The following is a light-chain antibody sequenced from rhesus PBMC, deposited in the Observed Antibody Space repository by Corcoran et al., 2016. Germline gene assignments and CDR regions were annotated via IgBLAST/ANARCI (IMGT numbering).Light chain of an antibody. V-gene: IGKV2-78*01. CDR3: MQTLQTPFT. CDR1: QSLLDSDGYTH. J-gene: IGKJ3*01. CDR2: LVS. Sequence: DIVMTQTPLSLPVTPGEPASISCRSSQSLLDSDGYTHLHWYLQQPGQSPQLLIYLVSSRASGVPDRFCGSGSGTDFTLKISRVEAEDVVVYYCMQTLQTPFTFGPGTKLDIK.